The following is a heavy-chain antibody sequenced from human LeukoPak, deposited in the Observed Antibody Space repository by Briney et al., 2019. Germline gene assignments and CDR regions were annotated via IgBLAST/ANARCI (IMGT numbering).Heavy chain of an antibody. J-gene: IGHJ3*02. Sequence: KASDTLSLTCTLSCDSITSRAFGWGWLRQAPGKGLEWIGNIFHGGNTHYNPSLKSRVSMSVDRSKNQVSLNLSSVNDADTARDYCAKQGRQMRFGGVVAIAPFDIWGQGTMVTVSS. CDR2: IFHGGNT. CDR1: CDSITSRAFG. D-gene: IGHD3-16*02. CDR3: AKQGRQMRFGGVVAIAPFDI. V-gene: IGHV4-39*01.